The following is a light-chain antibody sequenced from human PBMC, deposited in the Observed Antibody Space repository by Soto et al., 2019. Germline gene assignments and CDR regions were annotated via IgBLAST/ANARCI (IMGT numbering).Light chain of an antibody. CDR2: AAS. J-gene: IGKJ2*01. CDR1: QGIRND. Sequence: AIQMTQSPSSLSASVGDRVTITCRASQGIRNDLGWYQQKPGKAPKLLIYAASSLETGVPSRFSGSGSGTDFTLTIISLQPEDFATYYCRQDYIYTPTFGQGTKLEIK. CDR3: RQDYIYTPT. V-gene: IGKV1-6*01.